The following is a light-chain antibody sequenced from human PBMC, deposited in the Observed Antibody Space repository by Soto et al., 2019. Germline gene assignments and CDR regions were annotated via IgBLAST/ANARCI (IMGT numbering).Light chain of an antibody. V-gene: IGKV1-9*01. CDR3: QKLHNFPFT. Sequence: DIQLTQSPSFLSASVGDRVTITCRASQGISSSLAWYQQKPGEAPRLLIYAASTLQSGVPSRFSGSGYGTEFTLTISSLQPDDFASYYCQKLHNFPFTFVQGTRLEIK. J-gene: IGKJ5*01. CDR2: AAS. CDR1: QGISSS.